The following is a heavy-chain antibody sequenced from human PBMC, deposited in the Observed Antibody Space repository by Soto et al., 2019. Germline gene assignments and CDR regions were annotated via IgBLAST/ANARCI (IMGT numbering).Heavy chain of an antibody. CDR1: GFTFSSYA. V-gene: IGHV3-9*01. D-gene: IGHD6-6*01. CDR2: ISWNSGSI. J-gene: IGHJ6*02. CDR3: AKEYSSSSYYYSGMDV. Sequence: SLRLSCAASGFTFSSYAMSWVRQAPVKGLEWVSGISWNSGSIVYADSLKGRFTISRDNAKNSLYLQMNSLRAEDTALFYCAKEYSSSSYYYSGMDVWGQGPTVTVSS.